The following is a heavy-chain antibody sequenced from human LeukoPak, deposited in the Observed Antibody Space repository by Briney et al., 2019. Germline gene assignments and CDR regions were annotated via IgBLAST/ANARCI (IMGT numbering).Heavy chain of an antibody. J-gene: IGHJ6*02. D-gene: IGHD3-3*01. CDR1: GFTFSSYA. V-gene: IGHV3-23*01. Sequence: PGGSLRLSCAASGFTFSSYAMSWVRQAPGKGLEWVSAISGSGGSTYYADSVKGRFTISRDNSKNTLYLQMDSLRAEDTAVYYCAKGGAPIFGTRRYYGMDVWGQGTTVTVSS. CDR2: ISGSGGST. CDR3: AKGGAPIFGTRRYYGMDV.